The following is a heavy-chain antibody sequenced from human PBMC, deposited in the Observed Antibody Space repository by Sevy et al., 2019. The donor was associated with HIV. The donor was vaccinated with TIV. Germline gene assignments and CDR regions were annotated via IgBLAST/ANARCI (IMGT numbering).Heavy chain of an antibody. CDR2: IYPGDSDT. Sequence: GESLKISCKGSGYSFTSYWIGWVRQMPGKGLEWMGIIYPGDSDTRYSPSFQGQVTISADKSISTAYLQWSSLKASDTAMYYCARLYYYDSSGYYEQHDGAFDIWGQGTMVTVSS. CDR1: GYSFTSYW. CDR3: ARLYYYDSSGYYEQHDGAFDI. D-gene: IGHD3-22*01. V-gene: IGHV5-51*01. J-gene: IGHJ3*02.